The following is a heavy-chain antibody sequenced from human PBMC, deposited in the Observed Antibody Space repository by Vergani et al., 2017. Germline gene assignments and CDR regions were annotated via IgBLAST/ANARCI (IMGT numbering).Heavy chain of an antibody. CDR2: IYYSGST. D-gene: IGHD2-15*01. J-gene: IGHJ6*03. CDR3: ARGGGPRYYYYMDV. V-gene: IGHV4-31*03. CDR1: GGSISSGGYY. Sequence: QVQLQESGPGLVKPSQTLSLTCTVSGGSISSGGYYWSWIRQHPGKGLEWIGYIYYSGSTNYNPSLKSRVTISVDTSKNQFSLKLSSVTAADTAVYYCARGGGPRYYYYMDVWGKGTTVTVSS.